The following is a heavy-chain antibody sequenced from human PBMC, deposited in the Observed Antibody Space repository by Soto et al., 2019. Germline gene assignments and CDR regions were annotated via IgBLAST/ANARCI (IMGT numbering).Heavy chain of an antibody. CDR2: TYYRSKWYN. V-gene: IGHV6-1*01. Sequence: PSQTLSLTCAISGDSVSSNSAAWNWIRQSPSRGLEWLGRTYYRSKWYNDYAVSVKSRITINPDTSKNQFSLQLNSVTPEDTAVYYCAREGGPGSLLGRRGGGSREKYGKSHYYYGMDVWGQGTTVTVSS. CDR3: AREGGPGSLLGRRGGGSREKYGKSHYYYGMDV. D-gene: IGHD2-15*01. CDR1: GDSVSSNSAA. J-gene: IGHJ6*02.